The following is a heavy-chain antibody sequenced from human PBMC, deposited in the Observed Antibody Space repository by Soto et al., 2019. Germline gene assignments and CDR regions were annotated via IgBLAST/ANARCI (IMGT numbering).Heavy chain of an antibody. Sequence: SQTRSLTCTVSGDSISSSYWSWIRQAPGKGLEGIGNIYYSGSTNYNPSRKNRVTISVDTSKTTISLKLISVTAADTPVYYCARDAVYCISTTCFVFFDSWGQGTLVTGSS. CDR3: ARDAVYCISTTCFVFFDS. CDR2: IYYSGST. CDR1: GDSISSSY. V-gene: IGHV4-59*01. J-gene: IGHJ4*02. D-gene: IGHD2-2*01.